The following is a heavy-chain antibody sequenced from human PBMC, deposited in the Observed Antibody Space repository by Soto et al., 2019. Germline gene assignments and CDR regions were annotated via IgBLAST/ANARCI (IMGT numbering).Heavy chain of an antibody. CDR2: ISTSGSST. J-gene: IGHJ6*03. Sequence: GGSLILSCAASGVSFSDYYMSGSRQAPGKGLEWVSLISTSGSSTDYADSVKGRFTISRDNAKNSLSLQMNSLRAEDTAVYYCANLAKNYYHYMDVWGKGTTVTV. D-gene: IGHD1-26*01. CDR1: GVSFSDYY. CDR3: ANLAKNYYHYMDV. V-gene: IGHV3-11*01.